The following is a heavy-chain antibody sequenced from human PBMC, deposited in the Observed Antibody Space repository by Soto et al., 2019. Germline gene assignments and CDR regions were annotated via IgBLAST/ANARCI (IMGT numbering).Heavy chain of an antibody. CDR2: INPSGGST. CDR1: GYTFTSYY. Sequence: GASVKVSCKASGYTFTSYYMHWVRQAPGQGLEWMGIINPSGGSTSYAQKFQGRVTMTRDTSTSTVYMELSSLRSEDTAVYYCAKNGQPPYYHYGLDVWGQGTKVTVSS. D-gene: IGHD2-8*01. V-gene: IGHV1-46*01. J-gene: IGHJ6*02. CDR3: AKNGQPPYYHYGLDV.